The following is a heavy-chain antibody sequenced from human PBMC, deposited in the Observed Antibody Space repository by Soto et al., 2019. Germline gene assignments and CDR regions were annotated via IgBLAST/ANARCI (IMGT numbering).Heavy chain of an antibody. CDR1: GFTFSSYG. Sequence: QVQLVESGGGVVQPGRSLRLSCAASGFTFSSYGMHWVRQAPGKGLEWVAVIWYDGSNKYYADSVKGRFTISRDNSKNTLYLQMNSLRAEDTAVYYCAREDVPPRVRYFDWLPRSGAEDNWFDPWGQGTLVTVSS. D-gene: IGHD3-9*01. J-gene: IGHJ5*02. V-gene: IGHV3-33*01. CDR2: IWYDGSNK. CDR3: AREDVPPRVRYFDWLPRSGAEDNWFDP.